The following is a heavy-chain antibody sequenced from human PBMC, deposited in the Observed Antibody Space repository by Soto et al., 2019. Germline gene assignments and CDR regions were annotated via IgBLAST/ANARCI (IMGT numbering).Heavy chain of an antibody. D-gene: IGHD3-3*01. CDR1: VFTFSSYA. CDR2: ISGSGGST. J-gene: IGHJ5*02. CDR3: AKSGEEEYYDFWSGYSNWFDP. Sequence: PWWSLRLSCSASVFTFSSYAMSWVRQAPGKGLEWVSAISGSGGSTYYADSVKGRFTISRDNSKHTLYLQMNSLRAEDTAVYYCAKSGEEEYYDFWSGYSNWFDPWGQGTLVTVSS. V-gene: IGHV3-23*01.